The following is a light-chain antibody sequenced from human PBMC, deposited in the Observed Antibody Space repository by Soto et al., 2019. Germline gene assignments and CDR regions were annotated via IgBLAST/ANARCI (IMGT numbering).Light chain of an antibody. CDR1: QTIGNY. CDR3: QQSYNTPRT. CDR2: AAS. V-gene: IGKV1-39*01. Sequence: DIQMTQAPSSLPASVGDRVSITCRASQTIGNYLNWYQQRPGKAPNLLISAASTLQSGVPSRFSGSGSGTDFTLTITRLQPEDFATYYCQQSYNTPRTFGQGTKVEI. J-gene: IGKJ1*01.